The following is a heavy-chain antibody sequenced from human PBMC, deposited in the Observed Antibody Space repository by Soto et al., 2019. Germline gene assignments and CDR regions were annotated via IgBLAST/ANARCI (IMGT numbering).Heavy chain of an antibody. CDR1: GFTFTSYA. V-gene: IGHV3-23*01. D-gene: IGHD6-25*01. CDR3: ANSFSQYSSGWHSHFDY. J-gene: IGHJ4*02. CDR2: ISSSGDST. Sequence: EVQLLESGGGLVQPGGSLRLSCAASGFTFTSYAMSWVRQAPGKGLEWVSAISSSGDSTYYADSAKGRFTISRDNSKNTLYLQMSSLRAEDTAIYYCANSFSQYSSGWHSHFDYWGQGTLVTVSS.